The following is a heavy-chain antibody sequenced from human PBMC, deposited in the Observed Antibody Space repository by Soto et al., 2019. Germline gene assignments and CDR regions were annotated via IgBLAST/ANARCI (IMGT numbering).Heavy chain of an antibody. J-gene: IGHJ4*02. CDR3: ARSRSGAVADSFDF. Sequence: QVQVVESGGGVVQPGRSLRLSCAASGFTFRSYAIHWVRQAPGKGLEWVAVISRDGTNKYYVDSVKGRFTISRDNSKDTVYLQMNSLRDEDSAMFYCARSRSGAVADSFDFWGQGILVTVSS. V-gene: IGHV3-30*04. D-gene: IGHD3-10*01. CDR1: GFTFRSYA. CDR2: ISRDGTNK.